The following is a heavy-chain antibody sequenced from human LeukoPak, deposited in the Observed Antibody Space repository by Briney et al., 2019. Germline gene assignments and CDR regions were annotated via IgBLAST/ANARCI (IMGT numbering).Heavy chain of an antibody. J-gene: IGHJ3*02. V-gene: IGHV1-69-2*01. CDR2: VDPEDGET. Sequence: GASVKISCKASGYIFTDYYMHWVQQAPGKGLEWMGRVDPEDGETIYAEKFQGRVTITADTSTDTAYMELSSLRSEDTAVYYCAGGYSYGPDAFDIWGQGTMVTVSS. CDR1: GYIFTDYY. CDR3: AGGYSYGPDAFDI. D-gene: IGHD5-18*01.